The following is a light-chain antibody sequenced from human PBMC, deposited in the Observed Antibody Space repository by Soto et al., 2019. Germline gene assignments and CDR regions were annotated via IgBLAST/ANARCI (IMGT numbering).Light chain of an antibody. Sequence: QSALTQPASVSGSPGQSITISCTGSNSDVGTYNLVSWYRQYPGKAPQLMIYEGIKRPSGVSNRFSGSKSGNTASLRISGLQAEDEADYYCSSYAGSNIVFGGGTKLTVL. CDR2: EGI. V-gene: IGLV2-14*02. CDR1: NSDVGTYNL. CDR3: SSYAGSNIV. J-gene: IGLJ2*01.